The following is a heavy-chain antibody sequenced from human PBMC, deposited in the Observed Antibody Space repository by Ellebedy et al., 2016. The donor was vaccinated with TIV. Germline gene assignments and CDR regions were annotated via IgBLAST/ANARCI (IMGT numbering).Heavy chain of an antibody. D-gene: IGHD3-3*01. CDR3: AKEVRRLRFLEWGPYYMDV. V-gene: IGHV3-23*01. CDR2: ISGSGGST. CDR1: GFTFSSYA. J-gene: IGHJ6*03. Sequence: GESLKFSXAASGFTFSSYAMSWVRQAPGKGLEWVSAISGSGGSTYYADSVKGRFTISRDNSKNTLYLQMNSLRAEDTAVYYCAKEVRRLRFLEWGPYYMDVWGKGTTVTVSS.